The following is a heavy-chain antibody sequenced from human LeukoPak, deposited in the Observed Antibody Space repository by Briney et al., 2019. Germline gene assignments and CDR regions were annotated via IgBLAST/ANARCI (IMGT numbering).Heavy chain of an antibody. CDR1: GGSFSGYY. J-gene: IGHJ6*02. Sequence: SETLSLTCAVYGGSFSGYYWSWIRQPPGKGLEWIGEINHSGSTNYNPSLKSRVTISVDTSKNQFSLKLSSVTAADTAVYYCARGVYYGSGEIILKVYYYYGMDVWGQGTTVTVSS. CDR3: ARGVYYGSGEIILKVYYYYGMDV. CDR2: INHSGST. V-gene: IGHV4-34*01. D-gene: IGHD3-10*01.